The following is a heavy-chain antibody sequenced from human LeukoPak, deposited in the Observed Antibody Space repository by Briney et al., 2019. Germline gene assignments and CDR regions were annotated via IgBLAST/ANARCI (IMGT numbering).Heavy chain of an antibody. CDR2: INWSGEST. D-gene: IGHD2-2*01. CDR1: GFAFDEHG. J-gene: IGHJ4*02. V-gene: IGHV3-20*04. CDR3: ARAPITSPSYFDY. Sequence: GGSLRLSCAASGFAFDEHGMCWVRQVPGEGREWVSGINWSGESTGYADPLTGRFTISRDNAKISLYLQMDSLRAEDTGLYYCARAPITSPSYFDYWGQGTLVTVSS.